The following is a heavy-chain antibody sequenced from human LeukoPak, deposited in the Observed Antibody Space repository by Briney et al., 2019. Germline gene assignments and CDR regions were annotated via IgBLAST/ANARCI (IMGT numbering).Heavy chain of an antibody. D-gene: IGHD5-18*01. CDR3: ARGNIGILDY. Sequence: SETLSLTCTVPGGSISSGSYYWSWIRQPAGKGLEWIGRIYTSGSTNYNPSLKSRVTISVDTSKNQFSLKLSSVTAADTAVYYCARGNIGILDYWGQGTLVTVSS. V-gene: IGHV4-61*02. CDR1: GGSISSGSYY. J-gene: IGHJ4*02. CDR2: IYTSGST.